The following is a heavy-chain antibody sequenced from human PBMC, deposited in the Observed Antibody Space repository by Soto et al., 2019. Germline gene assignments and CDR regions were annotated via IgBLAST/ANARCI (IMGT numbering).Heavy chain of an antibody. CDR2: IRSKGNNYAT. CDR3: TKAPNWDTSLGYYYAMDV. CDR1: GFTFSASA. J-gene: IGHJ6*02. V-gene: IGHV3-73*01. Sequence: GGSLRLSCAASGFTFSASAMHWVRQASGKGLEWVGRIRSKGNNYATAYAESVKGRFTISRDDSKKMAYLQMSSLKTEDTAVYYCTKAPNWDTSLGYYYAMDVWGQGTTVTVSS. D-gene: IGHD7-27*01.